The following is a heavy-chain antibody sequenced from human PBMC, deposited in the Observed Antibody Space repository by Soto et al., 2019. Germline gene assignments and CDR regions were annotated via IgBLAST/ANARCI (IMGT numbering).Heavy chain of an antibody. CDR2: IDPSDSYT. Sequence: GESLKISCKGSGYSFTSYWISGVRQMPGKGLEWMGRIDPSDSYTNYRPSFQCHVTISADKSISTAYLQWSSLKASDTAMYYCARGGSDYCDSSGYYHAFDIWGQGTIVTVSS. CDR1: GYSFTSYW. V-gene: IGHV5-10-1*01. J-gene: IGHJ3*02. D-gene: IGHD3-22*01. CDR3: ARGGSDYCDSSGYYHAFDI.